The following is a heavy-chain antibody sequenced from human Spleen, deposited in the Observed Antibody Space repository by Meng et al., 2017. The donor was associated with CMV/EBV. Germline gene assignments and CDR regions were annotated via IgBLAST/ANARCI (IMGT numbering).Heavy chain of an antibody. Sequence: GGSLRLSCAASGFIFEDYGMSWVRQAPGKGLEWVSGINWNGGRTGYADSVKGRFTISRDNAKNSLYLQMNSLRAEDTAVYYCAREQVTIFGVVTLGYWGQGTLVTVSS. CDR3: AREQVTIFGVVTLGY. CDR1: GFIFEDYG. V-gene: IGHV3-20*04. D-gene: IGHD3-3*01. J-gene: IGHJ4*02. CDR2: INWNGGRT.